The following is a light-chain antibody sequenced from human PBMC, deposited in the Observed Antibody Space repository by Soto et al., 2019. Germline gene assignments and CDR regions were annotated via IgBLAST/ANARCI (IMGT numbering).Light chain of an antibody. CDR1: QSINTY. CDR3: QQSYRSPDT. CDR2: AAS. J-gene: IGKJ2*01. V-gene: IGKV1-39*01. Sequence: GDRVTVTCRASQSINTYLNWYQQKPGKAPKLLLYAASSLQSGVPSRFSGGGSRTDFTLTISSLQAEDVATYYCQQSYRSPDTFGQGTKLEIK.